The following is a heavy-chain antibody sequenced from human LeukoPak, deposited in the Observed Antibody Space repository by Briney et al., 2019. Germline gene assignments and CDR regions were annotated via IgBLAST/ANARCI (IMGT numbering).Heavy chain of an antibody. V-gene: IGHV3-30*02. CDR3: AKDISGYDSFDY. J-gene: IGHJ4*02. Sequence: GGSLRLSCAASGFTFSNYGMHWVRQAPGKGLEWVTFIRYDGDNKFYADSVKGRFTISRDNSKNTLYLQMNSLRAEDTAVYYCAKDISGYDSFDYWGQGTQVTVSS. CDR1: GFTFSNYG. D-gene: IGHD5-12*01. CDR2: IRYDGDNK.